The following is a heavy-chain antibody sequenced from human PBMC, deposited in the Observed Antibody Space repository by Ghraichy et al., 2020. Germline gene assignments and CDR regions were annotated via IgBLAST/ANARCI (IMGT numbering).Heavy chain of an antibody. D-gene: IGHD2-15*01. CDR1: GFTFSSYA. CDR2: ISGSGGST. V-gene: IGHV3-23*01. Sequence: GGSLRLSCAASGFTFSSYAMSWVRQAPGKGLEWVSAISGSGGSTYYADSVKGRFTISRDNSKNTLYLQMNSLRAEDPAVYYCARGASGKVGDCSGGGRYPDGSWGQGSLVLVS. CDR3: ARGASGKVGDCSGGGRYPDGS. J-gene: IGHJ5*02.